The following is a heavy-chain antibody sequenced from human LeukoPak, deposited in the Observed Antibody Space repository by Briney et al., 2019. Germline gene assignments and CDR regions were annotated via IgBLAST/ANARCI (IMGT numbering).Heavy chain of an antibody. J-gene: IGHJ4*02. D-gene: IGHD5-18*01. V-gene: IGHV4-39*01. CDR3: ARQSTAMGTFDY. Sequence: SETLSLTCTVSGGSISTSSYWWGWIRQPPGKGLEWIGSIYYSGNTYYNPSLKSRGTISVDTSKNQFSLKLSSVTAADTAVYYCARQSTAMGTFDYWGQGTLVPVSS. CDR2: IYYSGNT. CDR1: GGSISTSSYW.